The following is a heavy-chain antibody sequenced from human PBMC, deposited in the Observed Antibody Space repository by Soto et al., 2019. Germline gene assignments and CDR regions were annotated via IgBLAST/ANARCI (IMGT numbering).Heavy chain of an antibody. D-gene: IGHD5-18*01. Sequence: EVQLVESGGGLVQPGGSLRLSCAASGFTFSSYWMHWVRQAPGKGLVWVSRINSDGSSTSYADSVKGRFTISRDNAKNTLYMQMNSLRAEDTAVYYCARDTDSHSYGYEFFDYWGQGPLVTVSS. CDR1: GFTFSSYW. J-gene: IGHJ4*02. V-gene: IGHV3-74*01. CDR3: ARDTDSHSYGYEFFDY. CDR2: INSDGSST.